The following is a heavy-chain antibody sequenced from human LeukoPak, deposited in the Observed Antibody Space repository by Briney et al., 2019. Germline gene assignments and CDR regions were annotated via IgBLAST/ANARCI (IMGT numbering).Heavy chain of an antibody. CDR2: IYYSGST. CDR1: GGSISSYY. V-gene: IGHV4-59*01. CDR3: ARDRGYSYGIDY. Sequence: SETLSLTCTVSGGSISSYYWSWIRQPPGKGLEWIGYIYYSGSTNYNPSLKSRVTVSVDTSKNQFSLKLSSVTAADTAVYYCARDRGYSYGIDYWGQGTLVTVSS. D-gene: IGHD5-18*01. J-gene: IGHJ4*02.